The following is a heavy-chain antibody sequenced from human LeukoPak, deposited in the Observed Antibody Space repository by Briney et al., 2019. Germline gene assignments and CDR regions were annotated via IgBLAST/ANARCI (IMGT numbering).Heavy chain of an antibody. V-gene: IGHV4-38-2*02. CDR3: ARGGAYSNYFLYYYYYYMDV. J-gene: IGHJ6*03. Sequence: SETLSLTCTVSGYSMSSGYVWGWIRQPPGKGLEWIGSIYHSGRTYYNPSLKSRVTISVETSKNQFSLKLSSVTAADTAVYYCARGGAYSNYFLYYYYYYMDVWGKGTTVTVSS. CDR1: GYSMSSGYV. D-gene: IGHD4-11*01. CDR2: IYHSGRT.